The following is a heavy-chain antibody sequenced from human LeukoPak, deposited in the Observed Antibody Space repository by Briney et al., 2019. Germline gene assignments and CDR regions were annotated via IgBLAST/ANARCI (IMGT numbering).Heavy chain of an antibody. CDR1: GFTFSIYS. CDR3: ATLYYYGPGVYWYFDL. CDR2: ISSSSSTI. J-gene: IGHJ2*01. Sequence: PGGSLRLSCAASGFTFSIYSMNWVRQAPGKGLEWVSYISSSSSTIYYADSVKGRFTISRDNAKNSLYLQMNSLRDEDTAVYYCATLYYYGPGVYWYFDLWGRGTLVTVSS. V-gene: IGHV3-48*02. D-gene: IGHD3-10*01.